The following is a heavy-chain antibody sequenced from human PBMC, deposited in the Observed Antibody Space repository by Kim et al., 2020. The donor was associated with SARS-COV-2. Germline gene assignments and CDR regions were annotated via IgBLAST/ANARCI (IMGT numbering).Heavy chain of an antibody. CDR2: IIPIFGTA. CDR1: GGTFSSCA. J-gene: IGHJ6*02. CDR3: ARGSYNWEEFAVYYFDGMDV. D-gene: IGHD1-20*01. V-gene: IGHV1-69*13. Sequence: SVKVSCKASGGTFSSCAISWVRQAPGQGLEWMGGIIPIFGTANYAQKFQGRVTITADESTNTAYMELSSLRSEDTAVYYCARGSYNWEEFAVYYFDGMDVWGQGTTVTVSS.